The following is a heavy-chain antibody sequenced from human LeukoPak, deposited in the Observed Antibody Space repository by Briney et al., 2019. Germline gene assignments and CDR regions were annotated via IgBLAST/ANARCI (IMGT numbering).Heavy chain of an antibody. J-gene: IGHJ6*02. CDR3: ARVPIFRYQLTYYYGMDV. CDR2: MSRSGATT. V-gene: IGHV3-23*01. Sequence: GGSLRLSCSASGFTSSSSAMSWVRQAPGKGLEWVSAMSRSGATTYYANSVKGRFTISRDNAKNSLYLQMNSLRAEDTAVYYCARVPIFRYQLTYYYGMDVWGQGTTVTVSS. D-gene: IGHD2-2*01. CDR1: GFTSSSSA.